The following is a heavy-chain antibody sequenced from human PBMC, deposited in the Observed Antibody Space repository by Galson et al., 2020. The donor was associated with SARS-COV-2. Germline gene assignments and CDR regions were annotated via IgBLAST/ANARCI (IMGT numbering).Heavy chain of an antibody. D-gene: IGHD6-13*01. CDR3: ARGEAAAVHFDY. CDR2: IGGSSGTV. V-gene: IGHV3-48*02. Sequence: GGSLRLSCEASGFRLSVYSLNWVRQAPGKGLEWISYIGGSSGTVYYADSVRGRFTISRDTAKKSLFLQMSSLRDEDTAVYYCARGEAAAVHFDYWVQGTLFTGSS. J-gene: IGHJ4*02. CDR1: GFRLSVYS.